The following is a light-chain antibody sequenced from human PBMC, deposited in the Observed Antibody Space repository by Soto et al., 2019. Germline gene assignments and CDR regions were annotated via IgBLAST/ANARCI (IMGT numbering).Light chain of an antibody. Sequence: EIVMTQSPATLSVSPGEGATLSCRASQSVSSNFAWYQQKPGQAPRLLIYGASTRATGIPARFSGSGSGTDFTLTISSLEPEDFAVYYCQQRSNWPPKITFGQGTRLEIK. CDR2: GAS. V-gene: IGKV3-15*01. CDR1: QSVSSN. CDR3: QQRSNWPPKIT. J-gene: IGKJ5*01.